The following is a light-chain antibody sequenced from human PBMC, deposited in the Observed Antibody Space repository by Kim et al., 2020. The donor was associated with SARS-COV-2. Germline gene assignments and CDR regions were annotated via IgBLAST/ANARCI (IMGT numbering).Light chain of an antibody. CDR2: AAS. J-gene: IGKJ1*01. CDR3: QKCDSAPWT. CDR1: QDISNY. V-gene: IGKV1-27*01. Sequence: SASVGDRVTITCRASQDISNYLAWFQLKPGKAPKLLIYAASALQPGVPSRFSGNGSGTDFTLTVTSLQPEDVATYYCQKCDSAPWTFGQGTKLEI.